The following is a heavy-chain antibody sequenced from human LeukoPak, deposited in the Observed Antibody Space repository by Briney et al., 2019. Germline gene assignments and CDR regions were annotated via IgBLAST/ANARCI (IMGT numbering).Heavy chain of an antibody. CDR3: TSSNDKLGYCSSTSCS. J-gene: IGHJ4*02. V-gene: IGHV3-73*01. Sequence: GGSLRLSCAASGVTFSGSAMHWVRQASGKGLEWVGRIRSKANRHATAYAASVKGRFTISRDDSKNTAYLQMNSLKTEDTAVYYCTSSNDKLGYCSSTSCSWGQGTLVTVSS. CDR1: GVTFSGSA. D-gene: IGHD2-2*01. CDR2: IRSKANRHAT.